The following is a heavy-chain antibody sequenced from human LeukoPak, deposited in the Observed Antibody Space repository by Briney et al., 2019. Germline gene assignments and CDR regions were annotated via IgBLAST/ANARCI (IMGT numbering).Heavy chain of an antibody. CDR2: ISGSGSST. V-gene: IGHV3-23*01. D-gene: IGHD3-16*01. CDR1: EFTFSNYA. J-gene: IGHJ4*02. CDR3: AKGAEDYVWGSIGF. Sequence: GGSLTLSCAASEFTFSNYAMSGLRQAPGKGVVWVSVISGSGSSTYYADSVKGLFAISRDNSKNMFYVQMKSLRAEDSAVYYCAKGAEDYVWGSIGFWGQGILVTVSS.